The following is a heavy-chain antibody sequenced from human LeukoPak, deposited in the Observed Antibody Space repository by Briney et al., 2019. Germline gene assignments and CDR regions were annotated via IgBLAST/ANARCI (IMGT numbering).Heavy chain of an antibody. CDR1: GFTFSSDA. CDR2: ISGSGGST. V-gene: IGHV3-23*01. J-gene: IGHJ4*02. D-gene: IGHD5-18*01. CDR3: AKDLGYSYGQSLDY. Sequence: GGSLRLSCAASGFTFSSDAMSWVRQAPGKGLEWVSAISGSGGSTYYADSVKGRFTISRDNSKNTLYLQMNSLRAEDTAVYYCAKDLGYSYGQSLDYWGQGTLVTVSS.